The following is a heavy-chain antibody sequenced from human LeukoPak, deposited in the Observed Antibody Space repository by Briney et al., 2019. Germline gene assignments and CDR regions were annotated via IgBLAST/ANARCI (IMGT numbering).Heavy chain of an antibody. Sequence: GGSLRLSCAASGFTFSSYTINWVRQAPGKGLEWASSITSSSYIYYADSGKGRFTISRDNAKNSLYLQMNSLRAEDTAVYYCARDRDYDYVWGSYRPDYFDYWGQGTLVTVSS. D-gene: IGHD3-16*02. V-gene: IGHV3-21*01. CDR2: ITSSSYI. CDR3: ARDRDYDYVWGSYRPDYFDY. J-gene: IGHJ4*02. CDR1: GFTFSSYT.